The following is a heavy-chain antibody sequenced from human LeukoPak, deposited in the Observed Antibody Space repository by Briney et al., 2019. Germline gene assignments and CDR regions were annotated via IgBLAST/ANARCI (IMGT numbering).Heavy chain of an antibody. CDR2: ISDIGSI. Sequence: SETLSLTCTVSGGSISSYYWSWIRQPPGKGLEWIAYISDIGSINYDPSLKSRVTISLDTSKNQFSLKLSSVTAADTAVYYCAGHHPRNTVDFWGQGTLSPSPQ. J-gene: IGHJ4*02. V-gene: IGHV4-59*08. CDR3: AGHHPRNTVDF. CDR1: GGSISSYY. D-gene: IGHD2/OR15-2a*01.